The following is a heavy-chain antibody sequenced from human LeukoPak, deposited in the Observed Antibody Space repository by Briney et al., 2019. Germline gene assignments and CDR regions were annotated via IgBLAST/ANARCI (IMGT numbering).Heavy chain of an antibody. V-gene: IGHV4-31*03. CDR3: ARAIAVAGGNDAFDI. Sequence: SETLSLTCTVSGGSLSSGGYYWRWLRQHPGTGLEWIGYIYYSGSTYYNPSLKSRVTISVDTSKNQFSLKLSSVTAADTAVYYCARAIAVAGGNDAFDIWGQGTMVTVSS. D-gene: IGHD6-19*01. CDR1: GGSLSSGGYY. CDR2: IYYSGST. J-gene: IGHJ3*02.